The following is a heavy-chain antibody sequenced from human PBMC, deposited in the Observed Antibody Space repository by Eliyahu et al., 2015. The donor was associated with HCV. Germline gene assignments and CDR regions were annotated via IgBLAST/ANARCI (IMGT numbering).Heavy chain of an antibody. J-gene: IGHJ4*02. CDR3: ARGPETKSAYYYNY. CDR2: VIPMFGTA. D-gene: IGHD3-22*01. Sequence: QVQLVQSGAEVKKPGSSVKVSCKASGGTFSSYTIDWVRQAPRHKVEWRGGVIPMFGTANYAQKFQGRVTITADESTSTAYMELSSLRSEDTAVYYCARGPETKSAYYYNYWGQGTLVTVSS. V-gene: IGHV1-69*01. CDR1: GGTFSSYT.